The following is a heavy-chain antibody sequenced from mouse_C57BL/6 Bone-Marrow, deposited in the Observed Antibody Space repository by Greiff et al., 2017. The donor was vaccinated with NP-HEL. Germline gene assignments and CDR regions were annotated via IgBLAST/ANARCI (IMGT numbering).Heavy chain of an antibody. CDR3: VGSWLRAMDY. Sequence: QVQLKQSGPELVKPGASVKLSCKASGYAFSSSWMNWVKQRPGKGLEWIGRIYPGDGDTNYNGKFKGKATLTADKSSRTAYMQLSKLTSEDSAVYFCVGSWLRAMDYWGQGTSVTVSS. CDR1: GYAFSSSW. CDR2: IYPGDGDT. V-gene: IGHV1-82*01. J-gene: IGHJ4*01. D-gene: IGHD3-1*01.